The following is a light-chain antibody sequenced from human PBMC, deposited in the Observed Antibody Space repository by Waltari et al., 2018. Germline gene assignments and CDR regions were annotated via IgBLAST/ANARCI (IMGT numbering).Light chain of an antibody. V-gene: IGLV1-44*01. J-gene: IGLJ3*02. CDR3: AAWDDALNGRV. Sequence: QSVLAQPPSASGTPGQGVTISRSGSSSNIGGNGVSWYQQLPGTAPKLLIHTNDQRPSGVPDRFSASKSGTSASLAISGLQSEDEAHYFCAAWDDALNGRVFGGGTKVTVL. CDR1: SSNIGGNG. CDR2: TND.